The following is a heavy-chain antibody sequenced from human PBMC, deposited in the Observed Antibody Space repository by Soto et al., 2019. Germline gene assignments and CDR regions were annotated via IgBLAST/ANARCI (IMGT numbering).Heavy chain of an antibody. CDR1: GGSFSGYY. V-gene: IGHV4-34*01. J-gene: IGHJ4*02. D-gene: IGHD3-22*01. Sequence: QVQLQQWGAGLLKPSETLSLTCAVYGGSFSGYYWSWIRQPPGKGLEWIGEINHSGSTNYNPSLKSRVTISVDTSKNQFSLKLSSVTAADTAVYYCARGWRYYYDSSGYLYYFDYWGQGTLVTVSS. CDR2: INHSGST. CDR3: ARGWRYYYDSSGYLYYFDY.